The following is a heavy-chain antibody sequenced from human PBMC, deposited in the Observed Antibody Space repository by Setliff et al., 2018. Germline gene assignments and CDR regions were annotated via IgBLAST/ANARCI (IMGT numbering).Heavy chain of an antibody. V-gene: IGHV3-74*01. CDR3: ARTCSGSGCYAGLES. Sequence: GSLRLSCEGSGLTLSHYWMHWVRQGPGKGLVWVSYINFDGTSTNYADSVKGRFTISRDNAKNTVYLQLNRLRADDTAVYYCARTCSGSGCYAGLESWGQGTPVTVS. CDR2: INFDGTST. D-gene: IGHD2-15*01. CDR1: GLTLSHYW. J-gene: IGHJ4*02.